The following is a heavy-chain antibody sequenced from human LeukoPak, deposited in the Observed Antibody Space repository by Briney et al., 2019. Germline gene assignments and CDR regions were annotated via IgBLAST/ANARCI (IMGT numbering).Heavy chain of an antibody. CDR2: INPSSGGT. D-gene: IGHD3-10*01. V-gene: IGHV1-2*02. Sequence: ASVKVSCKASGGTFSSYAISWVRQAPGQGLEWMGWINPSSGGTNYAQKFQGRVTMTRDTSISTAYMELSRLRSDDTAVYYCARPRGFGELEAFGYWGQGTLVTVSS. CDR1: GGTFSSYA. J-gene: IGHJ4*02. CDR3: ARPRGFGELEAFGY.